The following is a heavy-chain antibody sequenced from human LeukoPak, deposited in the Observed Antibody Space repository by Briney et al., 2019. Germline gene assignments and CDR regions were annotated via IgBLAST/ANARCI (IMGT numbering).Heavy chain of an antibody. J-gene: IGHJ4*02. D-gene: IGHD5-12*01. CDR1: GFTFSTSD. CDR3: AKDGAWLRFDD. Sequence: GGSLRLSCAASGFTFSTSDMNWIRQAPGKGLEWVSGISPGGGPTYYVDSVKGRFTISRDDSKNTLYLQMNNLRAEDTAVYYCAKDGAWLRFDDWGQGILVTVSS. CDR2: ISPGGGPT. V-gene: IGHV3-23*01.